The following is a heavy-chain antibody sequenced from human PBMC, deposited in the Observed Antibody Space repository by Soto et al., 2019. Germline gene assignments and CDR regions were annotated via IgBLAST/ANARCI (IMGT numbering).Heavy chain of an antibody. V-gene: IGHV3-53*01. CDR2: IYSDGTT. CDR3: AILSN. Sequence: PVGSLRLSCAASGFTVSSNYMNWVRQAPGKGLEWVSIIYSDGTTSYADSVKGRFTISRDNFQNTLHLQMNSLRAEDTAVYYCAILSNWGQGTLVTVSS. D-gene: IGHD6-6*01. J-gene: IGHJ4*02. CDR1: GFTVSSNY.